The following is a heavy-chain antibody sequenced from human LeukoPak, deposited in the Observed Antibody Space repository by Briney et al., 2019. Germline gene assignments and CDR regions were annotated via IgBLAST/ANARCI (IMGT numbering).Heavy chain of an antibody. CDR2: IIPIFGIA. CDR3: ARGSGHDSSGYLLDY. Sequence: SVKVSCKASGGTFSSYSITWLRQAPGQGLEWMGRIIPIFGIANYAQKLQGRVTIITDKSTSTAYMEMSSLRSEDTAVYYCARGSGHDSSGYLLDYWGQGTLVTVSS. J-gene: IGHJ4*02. D-gene: IGHD3-22*01. V-gene: IGHV1-69*02. CDR1: GGTFSSYS.